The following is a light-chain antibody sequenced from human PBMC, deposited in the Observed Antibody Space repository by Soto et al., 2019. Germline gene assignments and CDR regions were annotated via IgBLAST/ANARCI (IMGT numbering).Light chain of an antibody. Sequence: ALTQPASVSGSPGQSITISCTGTSSDVGSYNLVSWYQQHPGKAPKLMIYEGSKRPSGVSNRFSGSKSGNTASLTISGLQAEDEADYYCCSYAGSSTAVVFGGGTQLTVL. CDR1: SSDVGSYNL. CDR3: CSYAGSSTAVV. V-gene: IGLV2-23*01. CDR2: EGS. J-gene: IGLJ2*01.